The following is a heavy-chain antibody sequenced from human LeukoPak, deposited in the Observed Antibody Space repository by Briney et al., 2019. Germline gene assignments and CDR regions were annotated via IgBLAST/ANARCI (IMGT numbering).Heavy chain of an antibody. J-gene: IGHJ5*02. CDR3: ARDAITMVRGVISP. D-gene: IGHD3-10*01. Sequence: GGSLRLSCAASGFTFSSYSMNWVRQAPGKGLEWVSSISSSSYIYYADSVKGRFTISRDNAKNSLYLQMNSLRAEDTAVYYCARDAITMVRGVISPWGQGTLVTVSS. CDR2: ISSSSYI. CDR1: GFTFSSYS. V-gene: IGHV3-21*01.